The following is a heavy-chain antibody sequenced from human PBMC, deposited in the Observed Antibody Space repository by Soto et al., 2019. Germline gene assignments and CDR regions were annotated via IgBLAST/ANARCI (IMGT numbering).Heavy chain of an antibody. J-gene: IGHJ3*02. Sequence: QVQLQESGPGLVKPSQTLSLTCTVSGGSIGSGGYYWSWIRQHPGKGLEWIGYIYYSGSTYYNPSLKSRVTISVDTSKNQFSLKLSSVTAADTAVYYCASLIPTGVGNAFDIWGQGTMVTVSS. CDR1: GGSIGSGGYY. D-gene: IGHD7-27*01. V-gene: IGHV4-31*03. CDR3: ASLIPTGVGNAFDI. CDR2: IYYSGST.